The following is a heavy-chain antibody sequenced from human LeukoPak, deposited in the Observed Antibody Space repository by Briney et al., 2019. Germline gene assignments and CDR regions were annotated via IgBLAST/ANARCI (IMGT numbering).Heavy chain of an antibody. CDR2: IYFSGST. J-gene: IGHJ6*02. Sequence: SETLSLTCTVSGGSISSSSYYWGWIRQPPGKGLEWIGSIYFSGSTYYNPSLKSRLTISVDTSKNQFSLKLSSVTAADTAVYYCATLGLGYFDWLPHDATYGMDVWGQGTTVTVSS. CDR3: ATLGLGYFDWLPHDATYGMDV. V-gene: IGHV4-39*01. CDR1: GGSISSSSYY. D-gene: IGHD3-9*01.